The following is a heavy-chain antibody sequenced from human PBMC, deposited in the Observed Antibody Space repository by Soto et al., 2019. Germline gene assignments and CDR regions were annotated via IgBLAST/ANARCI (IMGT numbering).Heavy chain of an antibody. CDR3: GRSPLESRPSWFDP. CDR1: GYRFTSYW. J-gene: IGHJ5*02. D-gene: IGHD6-6*01. V-gene: IGHV5-51*01. CDR2: IYPSDSDT. Sequence: PGECLKISCQVSGYRFTSYWVGWARQMPGKGREWMGIIYPSDSDTRYSPSFQGQVTISADKSTGTAYLQWSSLKASDPAVYFCGRSPLESRPSWFDPWGPGTLVPVSX.